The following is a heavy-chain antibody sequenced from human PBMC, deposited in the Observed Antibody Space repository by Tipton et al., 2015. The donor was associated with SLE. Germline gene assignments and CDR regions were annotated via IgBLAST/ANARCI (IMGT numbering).Heavy chain of an antibody. J-gene: IGHJ6*02. CDR2: IYPSGST. CDR1: GGYISSGSYY. CDR3: ARRYDFWSGYILAYYYDMDV. D-gene: IGHD3-3*01. V-gene: IGHV4-61*09. Sequence: TLSLTCTVSGGYISSGSYYWRWIRQPAGKGLEWIGYIYPSGSTNYNPSLKSRVTISVDTSKNQYYLKLSSLTAADTAVYYCARRYDFWSGYILAYYYDMDVWGQGTSVSVSS.